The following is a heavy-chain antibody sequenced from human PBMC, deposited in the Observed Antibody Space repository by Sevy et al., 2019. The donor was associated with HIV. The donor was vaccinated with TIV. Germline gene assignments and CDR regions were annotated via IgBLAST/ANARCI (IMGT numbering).Heavy chain of an antibody. Sequence: SETLSLTCAVYGGSFSGYYWSWIRQPPGKGLEWIGEINHSGSTNYNPSLKSRVTISVDTSKNQFSLKLSSVTAADTAVYYCARGQSTGPYGDYVNYWGQGTLVTVSS. V-gene: IGHV4-34*01. CDR1: GGSFSGYY. CDR3: ARGQSTGPYGDYVNY. D-gene: IGHD4-17*01. J-gene: IGHJ4*02. CDR2: INHSGST.